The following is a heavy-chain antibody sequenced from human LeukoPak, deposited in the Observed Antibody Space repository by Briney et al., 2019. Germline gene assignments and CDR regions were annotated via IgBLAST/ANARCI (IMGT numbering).Heavy chain of an antibody. V-gene: IGHV4-59*01. Sequence: SETLSLTCTVSGVSISSYYWSWIRQPPGTGLEWIGYIYYSGSTNYNPPLKSRVTMSVDTSTNQFFLKLSSVTAADTAVYYCVRTNNPDFYDDWGQGTLVTVSS. CDR2: IYYSGST. J-gene: IGHJ4*02. CDR3: VRTNNPDFYDD. CDR1: GVSISSYY.